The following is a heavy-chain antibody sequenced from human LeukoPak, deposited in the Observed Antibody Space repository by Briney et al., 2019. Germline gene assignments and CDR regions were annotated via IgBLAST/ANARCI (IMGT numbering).Heavy chain of an antibody. CDR1: GLTFSSYS. V-gene: IGHV3-21*01. Sequence: GGSLRLSCAASGLTFSSYSMNWVRQAPGKGLEWVSSISSSSSYIYYADSVKGRFTISRDNAKNSLYLQMNSLRAEDTAVYYCARSSGWNFDYWGQGTLVTVSS. D-gene: IGHD6-19*01. J-gene: IGHJ4*02. CDR2: ISSSSSYI. CDR3: ARSSGWNFDY.